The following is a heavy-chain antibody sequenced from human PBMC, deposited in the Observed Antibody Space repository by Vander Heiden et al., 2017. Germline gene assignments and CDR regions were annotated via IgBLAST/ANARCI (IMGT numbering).Heavy chain of an antibody. CDR3: SKDIGRRDGYNSHAFDI. CDR2: ISWNSGSI. D-gene: IGHD5-12*01. CDR1: GFTLDEYD. V-gene: IGHV3-9*01. Sequence: EVELVESGGGLVQPGRSLRHPCAASGFTLDEYDIHCVRQAAGKGLEWVSGISWNSGSIGYADSVKGRFTISRDNAKNSLYLQMNSLRAEDTALYYCSKDIGRRDGYNSHAFDIWGQGTMVTVSS. J-gene: IGHJ3*02.